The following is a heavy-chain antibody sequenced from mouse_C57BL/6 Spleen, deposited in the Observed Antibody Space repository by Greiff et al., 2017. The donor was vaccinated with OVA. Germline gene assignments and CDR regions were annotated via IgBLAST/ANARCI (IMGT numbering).Heavy chain of an antibody. CDR3: ARGGIWWDY. D-gene: IGHD1-1*02. J-gene: IGHJ4*01. CDR2: IYPGDGDT. Sequence: VQLQQSGPELVKPGASVKISCKASGYAFSSSWMNWVKQRPGKGLEWIGRIYPGDGDTNYNGKFKGKATLTADKSSSTAYMQLSSLTSEDSAVYFCARGGIWWDYWGQGTSVTVSS. CDR1: GYAFSSSW. V-gene: IGHV1-82*01.